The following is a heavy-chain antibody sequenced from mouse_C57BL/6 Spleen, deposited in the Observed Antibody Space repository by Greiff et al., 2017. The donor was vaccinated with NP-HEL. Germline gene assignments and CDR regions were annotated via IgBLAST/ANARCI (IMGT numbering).Heavy chain of an antibody. CDR2: INPNSGST. D-gene: IGHD1-1*01. CDR3: ARKGYGLDY. Sequence: QVQLQQPGAELVKPGASVKLSCKASGYTFTSYWMHWVKQRPGQGLEWIGMINPNSGSTNYNEKFKSQATLTVDKSSSTAYMQLSSLTSEDSAVYYCARKGYGLDYWGQGTTLTVSS. J-gene: IGHJ2*01. V-gene: IGHV1-64*01. CDR1: GYTFTSYW.